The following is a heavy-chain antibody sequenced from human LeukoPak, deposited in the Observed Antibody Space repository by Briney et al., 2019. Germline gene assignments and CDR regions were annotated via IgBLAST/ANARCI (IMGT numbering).Heavy chain of an antibody. D-gene: IGHD3-9*01. Sequence: PSETLSLTCTVSGGSISSGSYYWSWIRQPAGKGLEWIGRIYTSGSTNYNPSLKSRVTISVDTSKNQFSLKLSSVTAADTAVYYCARAPQVVRYFDWLLLNYYYYYMDVWGKGTTVTVSS. J-gene: IGHJ6*03. V-gene: IGHV4-61*02. CDR1: GGSISSGSYY. CDR3: ARAPQVVRYFDWLLLNYYYYYMDV. CDR2: IYTSGST.